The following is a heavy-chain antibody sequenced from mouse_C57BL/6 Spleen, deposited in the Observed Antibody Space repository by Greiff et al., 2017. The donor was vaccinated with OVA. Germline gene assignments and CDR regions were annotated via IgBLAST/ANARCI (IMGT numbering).Heavy chain of an antibody. CDR2: IYPGDGDP. Sequence: QVQLKESGAELVKPGASVKISCKASGYAFSSYWMNWVKQRPGKGLEWIGQIYPGDGDPNYNGKLKGKATLPADKSSSTAYMQLSSLTSEDTAVYYWARRGYSINDYYSDYWGQGTTLTVSS. V-gene: IGHV1-80*01. CDR1: GYAFSSYW. CDR3: ARRGYSINDYYSDY. D-gene: IGHD2-5*01. J-gene: IGHJ2*01.